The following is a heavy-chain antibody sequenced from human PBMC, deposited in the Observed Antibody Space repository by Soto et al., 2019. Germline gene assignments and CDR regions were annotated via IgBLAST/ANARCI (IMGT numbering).Heavy chain of an antibody. CDR3: AKASYGDPYYFDY. Sequence: GGSLRLSCAASGFTFSSYAMSWVRQAPGKGLEWVSAISGSGDSTYYADSVKGRFTISRDNSKNTLYLQMNSLRAEDTAVYYCAKASYGDPYYFDYWAQGTLVTVSS. V-gene: IGHV3-23*01. J-gene: IGHJ4*02. CDR2: ISGSGDST. D-gene: IGHD4-17*01. CDR1: GFTFSSYA.